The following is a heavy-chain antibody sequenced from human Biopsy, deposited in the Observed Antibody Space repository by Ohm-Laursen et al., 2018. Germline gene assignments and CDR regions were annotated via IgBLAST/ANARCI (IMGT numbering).Heavy chain of an antibody. V-gene: IGHV1-8*01. CDR3: GRAVRNQLLTDP. CDR2: LNPVSGNS. D-gene: IGHD1-7*01. J-gene: IGHJ5*02. Sequence: AALVKVSCNVSGYTFTSYDITWARQASGQGPEWIGWLNPVSGNSNFGQKFRGRVTVTSDTPISTAYMELSGLTSDDTATYYCGRAVRNQLLTDPWGQGTLVTVTS. CDR1: GYTFTSYD.